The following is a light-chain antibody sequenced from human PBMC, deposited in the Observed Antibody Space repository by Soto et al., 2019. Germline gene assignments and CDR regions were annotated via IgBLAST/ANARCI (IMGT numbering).Light chain of an antibody. V-gene: IGKV3-15*01. J-gene: IGKJ3*01. CDR3: QHYNDWPPAFT. CDR2: GAS. CDR1: QSLRRN. Sequence: EILMTQSPATLSVSPGERATLSCRASQSLRRNLAWYQQKPGQAPRLLIYGASTRASGIPARFSGVGSGTEFTLTIRSLQSEDFALYYCQHYNDWPPAFTFGPGTKVDL.